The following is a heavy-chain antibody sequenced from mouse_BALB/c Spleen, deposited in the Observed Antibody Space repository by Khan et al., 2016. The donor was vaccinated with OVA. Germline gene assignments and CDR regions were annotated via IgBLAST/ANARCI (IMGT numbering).Heavy chain of an antibody. CDR3: TRPPHFSYVLVY. J-gene: IGHJ4*01. CDR1: GYTFTNYG. V-gene: IGHV9-3-1*01. CDR2: ISTYTGEP. Sequence: QIQLVQSGPELKKPGETVKISCKASGYTFTNYGMNWVKQAPGKALKWMGWISTYTGEPTYADDFKGRFAFSLETYASTAYLQITNLNKEDTATYFCTRPPHFSYVLVYWGQGTSVTVSS.